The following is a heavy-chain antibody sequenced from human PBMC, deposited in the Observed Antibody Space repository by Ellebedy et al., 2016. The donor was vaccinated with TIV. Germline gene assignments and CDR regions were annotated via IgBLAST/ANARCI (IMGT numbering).Heavy chain of an antibody. CDR1: GFTFSSYS. CDR2: ISDSSIYK. V-gene: IGHV3-21*01. J-gene: IGHJ5*02. D-gene: IGHD3-10*01. CDR3: ARVPWGSGAVNWFDP. Sequence: GESLKISCAVSGFTFSSYSMNWVRQAPRKGLELVPSISDSSIYKYYADSVKDRFTISRDNAKNSLYLQMNSLRAEDTAVYYCARVPWGSGAVNWFDPWGQGTLVTVSS.